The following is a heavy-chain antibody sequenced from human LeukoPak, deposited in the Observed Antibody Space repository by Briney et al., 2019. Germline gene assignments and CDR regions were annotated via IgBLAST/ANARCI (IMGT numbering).Heavy chain of an antibody. CDR1: GYIFTSYW. CDR3: ARHITGDIVVVPAWFDP. J-gene: IGHJ5*02. V-gene: IGHV5-51*01. D-gene: IGHD2-2*01. CDR2: IYPGDSDT. Sequence: GESLKISCKGSGYIFTSYWIVWVRQMPGKGLEWMGIIYPGDSDTRYSPSFQGQVTISADKSISTAYLQWSSLKASDTAMYYCARHITGDIVVVPAWFDPWGQGTLVTVSS.